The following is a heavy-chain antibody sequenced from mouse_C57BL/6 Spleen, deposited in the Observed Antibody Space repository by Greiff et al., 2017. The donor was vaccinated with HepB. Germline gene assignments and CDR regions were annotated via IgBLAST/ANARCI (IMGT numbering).Heavy chain of an antibody. CDR1: GYTFTDYE. J-gene: IGHJ4*01. CDR3: TVTGDYYAMDY. D-gene: IGHD4-1*01. Sequence: VQLQQSGAELVRPGASVTLSCKASGYTFTDYEMHWVKQTPVHGLEWIGAIDPETGGTAYNQKFKGKAILTADKSSSTAYMELRSLTSEDSAVYYCTVTGDYYAMDYWGQGTSVTVSS. CDR2: IDPETGGT. V-gene: IGHV1-15*01.